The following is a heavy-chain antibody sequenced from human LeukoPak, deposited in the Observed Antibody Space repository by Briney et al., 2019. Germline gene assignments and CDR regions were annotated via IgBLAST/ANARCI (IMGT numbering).Heavy chain of an antibody. Sequence: GGSLRLSCAASGFTFSSSAMSWVRQAPGKGLEWVSGTSGSGGSTNYADSVKGRFTISRDNSKNTLYLQMNSLRAEDTAVYYCANRGTTWYYFDYWGQGTLVTVSS. J-gene: IGHJ4*02. CDR3: ANRGTTWYYFDY. CDR2: TSGSGGST. V-gene: IGHV3-23*01. CDR1: GFTFSSSA. D-gene: IGHD4-11*01.